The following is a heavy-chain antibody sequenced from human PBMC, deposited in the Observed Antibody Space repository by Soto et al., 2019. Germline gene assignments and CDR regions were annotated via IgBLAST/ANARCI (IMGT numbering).Heavy chain of an antibody. Sequence: GESLKISCKGSGYSFTSYWISWVRQMPGKGLEWMGRIEPSDSYTNYSPSFQGHVTISADKSISTAYLQWSSLKASDTAMYYCARHRRAHYYYDSSGSRLFDYWGQGTLVTVSS. V-gene: IGHV5-10-1*01. CDR2: IEPSDSYT. D-gene: IGHD3-22*01. CDR3: ARHRRAHYYYDSSGSRLFDY. CDR1: GYSFTSYW. J-gene: IGHJ4*02.